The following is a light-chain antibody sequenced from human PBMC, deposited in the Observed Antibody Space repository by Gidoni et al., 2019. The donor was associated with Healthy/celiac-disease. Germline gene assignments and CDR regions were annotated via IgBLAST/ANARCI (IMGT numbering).Light chain of an antibody. CDR1: QSVLYSPNNKNY. CDR3: QQYYSTLLYT. V-gene: IGKV4-1*01. CDR2: WAS. J-gene: IGKJ2*01. Sequence: DIVMTQSPDSLAVSLGERATINCKSSQSVLYSPNNKNYLAWYQQKPGQPPKLLIYWASTRESGVPDRFSGSGYGTDFTLTISSLQAEDVAVYYCQQYYSTLLYTFGQGTKLEIK.